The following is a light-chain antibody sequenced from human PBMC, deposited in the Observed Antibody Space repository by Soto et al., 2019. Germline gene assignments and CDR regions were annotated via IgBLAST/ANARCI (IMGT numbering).Light chain of an antibody. CDR1: QSLVYSDGSTY. V-gene: IGKV2-30*01. J-gene: IGKJ1*01. Sequence: IVLTQSPLSLSVTLGQPASISCRSSQSLVYSDGSTYLNWFHQRPGQSPRRLIHKVSNRDSGVPDRFSGSGSDTDFTLSISRVEADDVGVFYCMQGISFTFGQGTRVEIK. CDR2: KVS. CDR3: MQGISFT.